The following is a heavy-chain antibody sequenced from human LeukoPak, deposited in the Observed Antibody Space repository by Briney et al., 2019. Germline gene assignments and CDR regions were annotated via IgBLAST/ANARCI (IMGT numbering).Heavy chain of an antibody. CDR3: AREGYYDSSGYFRYFDY. CDR1: GFTFSSYG. CDR2: IWYDGSNK. V-gene: IGHV3-33*01. D-gene: IGHD3-22*01. Sequence: GGSLRLSRAASGFTFSSYGMHWVRQAPGKGLEWVAVIWYDGSNKYYADSVKGRFTISRDNSKNTLYLQVNSLRAEDTAVYYCAREGYYDSSGYFRYFDYWGQGTLVTVSS. J-gene: IGHJ4*02.